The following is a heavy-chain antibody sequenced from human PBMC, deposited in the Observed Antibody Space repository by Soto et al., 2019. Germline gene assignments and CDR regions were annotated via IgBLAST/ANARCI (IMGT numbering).Heavy chain of an antibody. Sequence: EVHLVESGGGLVQPGGSLRLSCAASGFTLSSYSLNWVRQAPGKGLEWVSYITRSGTTVYYADSVRGRFTISRDNAKNSLYLQMNSLRDGDTAVYYCARGSSNWAYYFDFWGQGTLVTVSS. CDR3: ARGSSNWAYYFDF. D-gene: IGHD6-13*01. V-gene: IGHV3-48*02. J-gene: IGHJ4*02. CDR1: GFTLSSYS. CDR2: ITRSGTTV.